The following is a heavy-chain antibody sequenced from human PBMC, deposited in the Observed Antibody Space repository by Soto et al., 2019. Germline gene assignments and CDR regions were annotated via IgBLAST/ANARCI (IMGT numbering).Heavy chain of an antibody. CDR3: ARVIPGVEAWFDT. Sequence: QVQLVQSGAEVKKPGASVKVSCRASGYTFTNFGVTWVRRAPGQGLEWMGWISAYTDTPNYAQKLQGRVTMTLDTSTGTGYMDLRTLTSDATAVSFCARVIPGVEAWFDTWGQGTLVTVSS. D-gene: IGHD3-16*01. CDR1: GYTFTNFG. V-gene: IGHV1-18*01. J-gene: IGHJ5*02. CDR2: ISAYTDTP.